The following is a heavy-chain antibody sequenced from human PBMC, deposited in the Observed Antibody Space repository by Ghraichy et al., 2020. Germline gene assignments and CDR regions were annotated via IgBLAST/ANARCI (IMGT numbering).Heavy chain of an antibody. V-gene: IGHV3-30*18. CDR1: GFTFSSYG. J-gene: IGHJ3*02. D-gene: IGHD3-10*01. Sequence: GGSLRLSCAASGFTFSSYGMHWVRQAPGKGLEWVAVISYDGSNKYYADSVKGRFTISRDNSKNTLYLQMNSLRAEDTAVYYCAKDPRGEWFGELAAFNIWGQGTMVTVSS. CDR3: AKDPRGEWFGELAAFNI. CDR2: ISYDGSNK.